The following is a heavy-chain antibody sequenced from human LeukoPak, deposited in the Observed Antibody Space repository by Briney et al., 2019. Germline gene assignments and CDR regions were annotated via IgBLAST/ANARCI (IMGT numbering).Heavy chain of an antibody. CDR1: GGSISSYY. CDR3: ARGESEQLGDNYFDY. J-gene: IGHJ4*02. CDR2: IYTSGST. V-gene: IGHV4-4*07. Sequence: KPSKTLSLTCTVSGGSISSYYWSWIRQPAGKGLEWIGRIYTSGSTNYNPSLKSRVTMSVDTSKNQFSLKLSSVTAADTAVYYCARGESEQLGDNYFDYWGQGTLVTVSS. D-gene: IGHD6-6*01.